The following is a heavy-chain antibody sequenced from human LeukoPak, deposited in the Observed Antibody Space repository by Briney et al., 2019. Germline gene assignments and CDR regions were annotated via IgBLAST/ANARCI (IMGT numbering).Heavy chain of an antibody. D-gene: IGHD5-12*01. CDR3: ARVLVAYDPYPLEDV. Sequence: ASVKASCKASGYTFTGYYMHWLRQAPGQGLDWMGRINPNSGGTNYAQKFQGRVTMTRDTSISTAYMELSRLRSDDTAVYYCARVLVAYDPYPLEDVWGQGTTVTVSS. CDR1: GYTFTGYY. J-gene: IGHJ6*02. V-gene: IGHV1-2*06. CDR2: INPNSGGT.